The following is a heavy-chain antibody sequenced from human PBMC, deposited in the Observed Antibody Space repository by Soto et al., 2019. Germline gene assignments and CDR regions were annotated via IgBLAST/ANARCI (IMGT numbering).Heavy chain of an antibody. CDR3: ARVSPFYDILTGRYHYYRLDV. V-gene: IGHV4-34*01. CDR2: INHSGDT. Sequence: QVQLQQWGAGPLKPSETLSLSCGVSGEALGGYYWSWIRQSSGKGLEWMGQINHSGDTNYNPSLKSRVTLSVDTSKNHLSLKLTSVTAADTAVYSCARVSPFYDILTGRYHYYRLDVWGQGTTVTVSS. J-gene: IGHJ6*02. CDR1: GEALGGYY. D-gene: IGHD3-9*01.